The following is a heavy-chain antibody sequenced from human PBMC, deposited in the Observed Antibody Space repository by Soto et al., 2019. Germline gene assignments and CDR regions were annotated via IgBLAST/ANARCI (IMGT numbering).Heavy chain of an antibody. Sequence: EVQLLESGGGLVKPGGSLRLSCAASGFTFPNAWMSWVRQAPGKGLEWVGRVKTKTDGGTTDYAAPVEGRFTISRHDSENTLYLQMNSLRTEDTAVYYCATDLRAYQYDSSGYYPFEFWGQGTLVTVSS. V-gene: IGHV3-15*01. CDR2: VKTKTDGGTT. CDR1: GFTFPNAW. J-gene: IGHJ4*02. D-gene: IGHD3-22*01. CDR3: ATDLRAYQYDSSGYYPFEF.